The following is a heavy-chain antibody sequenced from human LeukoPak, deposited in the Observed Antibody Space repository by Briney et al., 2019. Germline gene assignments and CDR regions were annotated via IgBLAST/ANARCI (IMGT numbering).Heavy chain of an antibody. Sequence: RGESLKISCKGSGYSFSNDWIGWVRQMHGKGLEWMGIIYPGDSDTRYSPSFQGQVTISADKSISTAYLQWSSLGASDTAMYYCARRGCNGGSCYAYWGQGTLVTVSS. V-gene: IGHV5-51*01. CDR1: GYSFSNDW. D-gene: IGHD2-15*01. J-gene: IGHJ4*02. CDR3: ARRGCNGGSCYAY. CDR2: IYPGDSDT.